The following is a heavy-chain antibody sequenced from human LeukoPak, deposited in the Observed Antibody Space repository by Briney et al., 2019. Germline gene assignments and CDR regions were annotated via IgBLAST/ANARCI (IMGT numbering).Heavy chain of an antibody. CDR1: GGSISSYY. J-gene: IGHJ4*02. Sequence: SETLSLTCTVSGGSISSYYWSWIRQPPGKGLEWIGYIYYSGSTNYNPSLKSRVTISVDTSKNQFSLKLSSVTAADTAVYYCARDGSGKIVLPDYWGQGTLVTVSS. CDR3: ARDGSGKIVLPDY. D-gene: IGHD3-10*01. CDR2: IYYSGST. V-gene: IGHV4-59*01.